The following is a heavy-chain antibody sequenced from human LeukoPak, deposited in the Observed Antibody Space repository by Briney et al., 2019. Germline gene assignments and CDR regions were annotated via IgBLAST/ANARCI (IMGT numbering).Heavy chain of an antibody. Sequence: PSETLSLTCTASGGSISSYYWSWIRQPPAKGLEWIGYIYYSGSTNYNPSLKSRVTISVDTSKNQFSLKLSSVTAADTAVYYCARWNSASYSSDFWGQGALVTVSS. CDR3: ARWNSASYSSDF. CDR1: GGSISSYY. V-gene: IGHV4-59*01. J-gene: IGHJ4*02. CDR2: IYYSGST. D-gene: IGHD1-26*01.